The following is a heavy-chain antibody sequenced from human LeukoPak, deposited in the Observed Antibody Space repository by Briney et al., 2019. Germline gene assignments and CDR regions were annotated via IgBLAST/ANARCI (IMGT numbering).Heavy chain of an antibody. CDR1: VYTFTNFY. D-gene: IGHD2-2*01. CDR2: ISAYNGNT. Sequence: GASVKISCKASVYTFTNFYIHWVRQAPGQGLEWMGWISAYNGNTNYAQKLQGRVTMTTDTSTSTAYMELRSLRSDDTAVYYCARTCSSTSCYFDYWGQGTLVTVSS. V-gene: IGHV1-18*04. J-gene: IGHJ4*02. CDR3: ARTCSSTSCYFDY.